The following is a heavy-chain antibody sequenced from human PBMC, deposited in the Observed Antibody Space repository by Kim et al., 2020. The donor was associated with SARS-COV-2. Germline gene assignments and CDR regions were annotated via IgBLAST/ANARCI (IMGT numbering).Heavy chain of an antibody. V-gene: IGHV3-64D*06. Sequence: GGSLRLSCSASGFTFSSYAMHWVRQAPGKGLEYVSAISSNGGSTYYADSVKGRFTISRDNSKNTLYLQMSSLRAEDTAVYYCVKDAAGGDYYDSSGYYLYFDYWGQGTLVTVSS. CDR3: VKDAAGGDYYDSSGYYLYFDY. J-gene: IGHJ4*02. CDR1: GFTFSSYA. CDR2: ISSNGGST. D-gene: IGHD3-22*01.